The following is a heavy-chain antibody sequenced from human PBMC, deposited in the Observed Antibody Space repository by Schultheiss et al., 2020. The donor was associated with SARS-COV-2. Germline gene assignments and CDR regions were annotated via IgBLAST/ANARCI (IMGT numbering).Heavy chain of an antibody. CDR1: GFTFSDSA. V-gene: IGHV3-23*01. CDR3: ATSVRDAFDI. J-gene: IGHJ3*02. CDR2: ISGSGGST. Sequence: GGSLRLSCAASGFTFSDSAMTWIRQAPGKGLEWVSAISGSGGSTYYADSVKGRFTISRDNAKKSLYLQMNSLRAEDTALYFCATSVRDAFDIWGQGTLVTVSS.